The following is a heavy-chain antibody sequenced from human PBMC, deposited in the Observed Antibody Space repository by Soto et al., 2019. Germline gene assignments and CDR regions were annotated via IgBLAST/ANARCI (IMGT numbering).Heavy chain of an antibody. CDR2: IYYTGST. Sequence: QVQLQESGPGLVKPSQTLSLTCTVSGGSISSGGYYWSWIRQHPGKGLEWIGYIYYTGSTNYNPSLGSRVTISVDTSKNQFSLKLSSVTAADTAVYYCARGRIEGGRNFGYWGQGTLVTVSS. D-gene: IGHD1-26*01. CDR3: ARGRIEGGRNFGY. CDR1: GGSISSGGYY. J-gene: IGHJ4*02. V-gene: IGHV4-31*03.